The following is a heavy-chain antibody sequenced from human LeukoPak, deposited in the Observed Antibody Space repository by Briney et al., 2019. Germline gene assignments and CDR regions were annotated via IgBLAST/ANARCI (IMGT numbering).Heavy chain of an antibody. J-gene: IGHJ3*02. D-gene: IGHD3-3*01. Sequence: GGSLRLSCAAPGFTFSNYWMSWVRQAPRKGLEWVANIKQDGSENYYVDSVKGRFTISRDNAKNSLYLQMNSLRAEDTAVSYCARGGPVPPITIFGVIFDAFDIWGQGTMVTVSS. CDR1: GFTFSNYW. CDR3: ARGGPVPPITIFGVIFDAFDI. V-gene: IGHV3-7*04. CDR2: IKQDGSEN.